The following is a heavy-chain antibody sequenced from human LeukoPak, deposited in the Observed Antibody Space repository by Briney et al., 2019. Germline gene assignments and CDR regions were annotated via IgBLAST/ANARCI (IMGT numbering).Heavy chain of an antibody. CDR3: ARDCTNAGSGMDV. Sequence: SETLSLTCTVSGGSVSSYYWSWIRQPPGKGLERIGYIYYSGSTNYNPSLKSRVTISVDTSKNQFSLKLSSVTAADTAVYYYARDCTNAGSGMDVWGQGTTVTVSS. J-gene: IGHJ6*02. V-gene: IGHV4-59*02. CDR1: GGSVSSYY. D-gene: IGHD2-8*01. CDR2: IYYSGST.